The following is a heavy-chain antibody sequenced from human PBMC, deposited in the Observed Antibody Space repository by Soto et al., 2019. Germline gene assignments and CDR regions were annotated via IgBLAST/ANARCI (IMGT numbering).Heavy chain of an antibody. J-gene: IGHJ4*02. CDR2: IKQDGSEK. CDR1: GFTFSSVW. CDR3: GSSGSYYFDY. Sequence: GGSLRVSCAASGFTFSSVWMTWFRQAPGKGLEWVANIKQDGSEKYYVESVKGRFTISRDNSKNTLYLQMNSLRAEDTAVYYCGSSGSYYFDYWGQGT. D-gene: IGHD1-26*01. V-gene: IGHV3-7*05.